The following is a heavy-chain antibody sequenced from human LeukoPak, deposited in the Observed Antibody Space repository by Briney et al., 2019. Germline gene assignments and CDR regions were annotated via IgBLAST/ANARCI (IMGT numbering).Heavy chain of an antibody. D-gene: IGHD2-15*01. CDR1: GFTFSSYS. Sequence: PGGSLRLSCAASGFTFSSYSMNWVRQAPGKGLEWVSYISSSSSTIYYADSVKGRFTISRDNAKNSLYLQMNSLRAEDTAVYYCAKSYCSSGSCTRRGFDYWGQGTLVTVSS. V-gene: IGHV3-48*01. CDR3: AKSYCSSGSCTRRGFDY. J-gene: IGHJ4*02. CDR2: ISSSSSTI.